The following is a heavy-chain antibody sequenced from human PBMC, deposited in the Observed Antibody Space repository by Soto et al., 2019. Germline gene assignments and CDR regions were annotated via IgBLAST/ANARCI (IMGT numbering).Heavy chain of an antibody. CDR2: ISPKGTYR. D-gene: IGHD2-21*01. J-gene: IGHJ5*02. CDR1: GFTFSDYY. V-gene: IGHV3-11*06. CDR3: SRGGGGGLFDL. Sequence: LRLSCATSGFTFSDYYMSWIRQAPGKGLEFVSYISPKGTYRTYADSVKGRFTISRDNAKNSLYLQVNSLRAEDTAVYYCSRGGGGGLFDLWGQGTLVTVSS.